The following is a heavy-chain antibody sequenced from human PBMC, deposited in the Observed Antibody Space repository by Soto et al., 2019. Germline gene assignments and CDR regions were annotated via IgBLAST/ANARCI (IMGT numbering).Heavy chain of an antibody. V-gene: IGHV3-11*01. CDR2: ISSSGSTI. D-gene: IGHD3-22*01. J-gene: IGHJ3*02. Sequence: GGSLRLSCAASGFTFSDYYMSWIRQAPGKGLEWVSYISSSGSTIYYADSVKGRFTISRDNAKNSLYLQMNSLRAEDTAVYYCARDPPQNYSSDSSGFNDAFDIWGQGTMVTVSS. CDR3: ARDPPQNYSSDSSGFNDAFDI. CDR1: GFTFSDYY.